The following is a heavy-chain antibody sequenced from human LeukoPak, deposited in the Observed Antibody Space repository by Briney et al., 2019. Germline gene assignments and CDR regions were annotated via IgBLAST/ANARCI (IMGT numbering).Heavy chain of an antibody. CDR2: IYSSGST. J-gene: IGHJ4*02. D-gene: IGHD2-15*01. V-gene: IGHV4-4*09. CDR1: GGSISSFY. CDR3: ATTMRYCSGGTCCELFDY. Sequence: SETLSLTCTVSGGSISSFYWSWIRQPPGKGLEWIGYIYSSGSTNYNTSLKSRVTISVDTSKNQFSLKLSSVTAADTAVYHCATTMRYCSGGTCCELFDYWGQGTLVTVSS.